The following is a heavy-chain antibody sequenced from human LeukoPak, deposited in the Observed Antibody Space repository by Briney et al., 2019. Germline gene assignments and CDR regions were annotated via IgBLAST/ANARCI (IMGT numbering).Heavy chain of an antibody. J-gene: IGHJ6*02. CDR3: ARDAGRASYYYYNVDV. D-gene: IGHD3-10*01. CDR2: ISYDGGDN. V-gene: IGHV3-30*04. CDR1: GFTFSSYA. Sequence: GRSLRLSCAASGFTFSSYAIHWVRQAPGKGLEWVAVISYDGGDNHYADSVKGRLTISRDNSKNTVYLQMNSLRHEDTAVYYCARDAGRASYYYYNVDVWGQGATVTVSS.